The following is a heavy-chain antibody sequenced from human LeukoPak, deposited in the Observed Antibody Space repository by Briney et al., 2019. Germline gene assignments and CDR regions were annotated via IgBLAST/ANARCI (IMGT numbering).Heavy chain of an antibody. J-gene: IGHJ3*02. V-gene: IGHV6-1*01. Sequence: SQTLSLTRAISGDSASSNSVSWNWLRQSPSRGLEWLGRTYYRSKWSSDYAVSMESRIIINSDTSKNQFSLHLNSVTPEDTAVYYCARDLMVRGFDAFDIWGQGTMVTVSS. CDR2: TYYRSKWSS. CDR1: GDSASSNSVS. D-gene: IGHD3-10*01. CDR3: ARDLMVRGFDAFDI.